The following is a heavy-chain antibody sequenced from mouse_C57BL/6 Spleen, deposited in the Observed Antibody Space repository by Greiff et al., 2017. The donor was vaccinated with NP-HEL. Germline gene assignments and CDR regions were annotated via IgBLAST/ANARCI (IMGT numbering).Heavy chain of an antibody. CDR1: GYTFTSYT. CDR2: INPSSGYT. CDR3: ARSRAITTVVAKDYAMEY. D-gene: IGHD1-1*01. J-gene: IGHJ4*01. V-gene: IGHV1-4*01. Sequence: VQLQQSGAELARPGASVKMSCKASGYTFTSYTMHWVKQRPGQGLEWIGYINPSSGYTKYNQKFKDKATLTADKSSSTAYMQLSSLTSEDSAVYYCARSRAITTVVAKDYAMEYWGQGTSVTVSS.